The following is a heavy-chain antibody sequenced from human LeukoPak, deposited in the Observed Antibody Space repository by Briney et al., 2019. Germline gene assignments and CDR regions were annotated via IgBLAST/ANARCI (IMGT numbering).Heavy chain of an antibody. CDR1: GYTFISYA. CDR2: INTNTGNP. V-gene: IGHV7-4-1*02. J-gene: IGHJ5*02. Sequence: ASVKVSCKASGYTFISYAMNWVRQAPGQGLEWMGWINTNTGNPTYAQGFTGRFVFSLDTSVSTAYLQISSLKAEDTAVYYCARAYAQARYNWFDPWGQGTLVTVSS. D-gene: IGHD3-3*01. CDR3: ARAYAQARYNWFDP.